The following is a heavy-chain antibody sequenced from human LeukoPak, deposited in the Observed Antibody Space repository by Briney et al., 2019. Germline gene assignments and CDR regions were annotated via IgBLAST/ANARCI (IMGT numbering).Heavy chain of an antibody. V-gene: IGHV3-23*01. CDR3: ARRLGLGFGEYSNNWFDP. D-gene: IGHD3-10*01. J-gene: IGHJ5*02. Sequence: GGSVRLSCVASGFTLSNYAMSWVRQAPGKGLEWVSSLGISGGYTWYAGSVKGRFTISRDSSKNTLYLQMNSLRAEDTAVYYCARRLGLGFGEYSNNWFDPWGQGTLVTVSS. CDR2: LGISGGYT. CDR1: GFTLSNYA.